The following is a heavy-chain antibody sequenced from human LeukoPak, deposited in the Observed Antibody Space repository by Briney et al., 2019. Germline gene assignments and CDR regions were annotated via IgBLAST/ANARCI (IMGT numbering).Heavy chain of an antibody. V-gene: IGHV1-3*01. CDR2: INAGNGNT. CDR3: ARDPFNPDCSSTSCPDAFDI. CDR1: GYTFTSYA. J-gene: IGHJ3*02. Sequence: GASVKVSCKASGYTFTSYAMHWVRQAPGHRLEWMGWINAGNGNTKYSQKFQGRVTITRDTSASTAYMELSSLRSEDTAVYYCARDPFNPDCSSTSCPDAFDIWGQGTMVTVSS. D-gene: IGHD2-2*01.